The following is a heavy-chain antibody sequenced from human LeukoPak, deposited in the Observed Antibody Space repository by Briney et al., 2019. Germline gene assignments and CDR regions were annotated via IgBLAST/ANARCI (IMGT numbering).Heavy chain of an antibody. CDR1: GFTFSSYA. V-gene: IGHV3-23*01. J-gene: IGHJ4*02. CDR3: ARDQARYFDWLFPLDY. Sequence: PGGSLRLSCAASGFTFSSYAMSWVRQAPGKGLEWVSAISGSGGSTYYADSVKGRFTISRDNSKNTLYLQMNSLRAEDTAVYYCARDQARYFDWLFPLDYWGQGTLVTVSS. CDR2: ISGSGGST. D-gene: IGHD3-9*01.